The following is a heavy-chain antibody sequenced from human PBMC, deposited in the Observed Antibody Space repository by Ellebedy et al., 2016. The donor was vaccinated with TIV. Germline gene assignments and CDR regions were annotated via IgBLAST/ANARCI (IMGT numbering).Heavy chain of an antibody. Sequence: GGSLRLSCKGSGYILTNYWIGWVRQMPGKGLEWMGIIYPGDSDTRYSPSFQGQVTISADKSINTAYLQWSSLRASDTAMYYCARHENLYDAFDIWGQGTIVAVSS. CDR3: ARHENLYDAFDI. J-gene: IGHJ3*02. CDR2: IYPGDSDT. CDR1: GYILTNYW. V-gene: IGHV5-51*01. D-gene: IGHD1-14*01.